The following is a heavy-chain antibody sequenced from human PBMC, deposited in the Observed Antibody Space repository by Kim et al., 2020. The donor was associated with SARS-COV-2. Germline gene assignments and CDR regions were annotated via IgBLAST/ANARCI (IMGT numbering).Heavy chain of an antibody. CDR1: GYSFTTYW. CDR2: IDPSDSYT. D-gene: IGHD6-19*01. J-gene: IGHJ6*02. Sequence: GESLKISCESSGYSFTTYWIIWVRQMPGKGLEWMGRIDPSDSYTNYSPSFQGHVTFSVDQSTNTAYLQWSSLKASDSAVYYCARQGQVHSYYSAMDVWGQGTAVTVSS. CDR3: ARQGQVHSYYSAMDV. V-gene: IGHV5-10-1*01.